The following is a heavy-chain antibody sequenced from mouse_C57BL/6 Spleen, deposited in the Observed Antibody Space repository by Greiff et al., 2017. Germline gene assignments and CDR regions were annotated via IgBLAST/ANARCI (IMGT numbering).Heavy chain of an antibody. V-gene: IGHV1-19*01. Sequence: EVQLQQSGPVLVKPGASVKMSCKASGYTFTDYYMNWVKQSHGKSLEWIGVINPYNGGTSYNQKFKGKATLTVDKSSSTAYMELNSLTSEDSAVYYCARWGTLLRSSWFAYWGQGTLVTVSA. CDR3: ARWGTLLRSSWFAY. J-gene: IGHJ3*01. CDR1: GYTFTDYY. CDR2: INPYNGGT. D-gene: IGHD1-1*01.